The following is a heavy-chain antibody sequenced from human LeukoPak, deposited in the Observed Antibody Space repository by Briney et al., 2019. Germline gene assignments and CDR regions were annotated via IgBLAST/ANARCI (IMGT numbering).Heavy chain of an antibody. CDR2: IYHSGST. CDR3: ARDLSYDFWSGYPPLYYFDY. CDR1: GYSISSGYY. Sequence: SETLSLTCTVSGYSISSGYYWGWIRQPPGKGLEWIGSIYHSGSTYYNPSLKSRVTISVDTSKNQFSLKLSSVTAADTAVYYCARDLSYDFWSGYPPLYYFDYWGQGTLDTVSS. D-gene: IGHD3-3*01. J-gene: IGHJ4*02. V-gene: IGHV4-38-2*02.